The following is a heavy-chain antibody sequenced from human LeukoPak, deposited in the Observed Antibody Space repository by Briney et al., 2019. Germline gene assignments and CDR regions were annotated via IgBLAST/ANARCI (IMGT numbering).Heavy chain of an antibody. CDR2: IYYSGST. CDR3: ARGYYYDSSGSFDY. Sequence: SETLSLTCTVSGGSISSGDYYWSWIRQPPGKGLEWIGYIYYSGSTYYNPSLKSRVTISVDASKNQFSLKLSSVTAADTAVYYCARGYYYDSSGSFDYWGQGTLVTVSS. V-gene: IGHV4-30-4*08. D-gene: IGHD3-22*01. J-gene: IGHJ4*02. CDR1: GGSISSGDYY.